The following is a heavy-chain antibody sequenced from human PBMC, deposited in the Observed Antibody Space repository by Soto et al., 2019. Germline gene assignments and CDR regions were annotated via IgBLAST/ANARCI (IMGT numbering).Heavy chain of an antibody. V-gene: IGHV3-23*01. J-gene: IGHJ5*02. CDR3: AKGEQVVPRPNWFDP. CDR1: GFTFSSYA. Sequence: EVQLLESGGGLVQPGGSLRLSCAASGFTFSSYAMSWVRQAPGKGLEWVSAISGSGGSTYYADSVKGRFTTSRDNSKKTPYLQMNSLRAEDTAVYYCAKGEQVVPRPNWFDPWGQGTLVTVSS. D-gene: IGHD2-2*01. CDR2: ISGSGGST.